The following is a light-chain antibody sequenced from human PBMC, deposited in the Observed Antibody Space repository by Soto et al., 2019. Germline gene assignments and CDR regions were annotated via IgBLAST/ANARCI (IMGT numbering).Light chain of an antibody. V-gene: IGLV1-47*01. CDR1: SSNIGSNY. Sequence: QSVLTQPPSASGTPGQRVTISCSGSSSNIGSNYVYWYQQLPGTAPKLLIYRNNQRPSGVPDRFSGSKSGTSASLVISGLRSEDEADYYCAAWDDSLSGSWVFGGGTQLTVL. CDR3: AAWDDSLSGSWV. CDR2: RNN. J-gene: IGLJ3*02.